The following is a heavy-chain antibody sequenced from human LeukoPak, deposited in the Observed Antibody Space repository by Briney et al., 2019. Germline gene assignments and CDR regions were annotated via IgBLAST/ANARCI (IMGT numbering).Heavy chain of an antibody. CDR1: GFTFSSYA. V-gene: IGHV3-23*01. J-gene: IGHJ4*02. D-gene: IGHD3-3*01. CDR2: ISGSGGST. CDR3: AKAPLYDFWSGYHFDY. Sequence: PGGSLRLSCAASGFTFSSYAMSWVRQAPGKGLEWVSAISGSGGSTYYADSVKGRFTISRDNSKNTLYLQMNSLRAEDTAVYYCAKAPLYDFWSGYHFDYWGQGTLVTVSS.